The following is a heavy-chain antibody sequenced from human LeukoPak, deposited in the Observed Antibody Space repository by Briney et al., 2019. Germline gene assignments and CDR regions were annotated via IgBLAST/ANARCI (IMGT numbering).Heavy chain of an antibody. CDR3: ARDLPTVAGFDY. CDR2: ISYDGSNK. J-gene: IGHJ4*02. Sequence: PGGSLRLSCTAFGFTFSTYAMHWVRQAPGKGLEWVALISYDGSNKHYAEFVKGRFTISRDNSKNTLYLQMNSLRAEDTAVYYCARDLPTVAGFDYWGQGTLVTVSS. V-gene: IGHV3-30-3*01. CDR1: GFTFSTYA. D-gene: IGHD6-19*01.